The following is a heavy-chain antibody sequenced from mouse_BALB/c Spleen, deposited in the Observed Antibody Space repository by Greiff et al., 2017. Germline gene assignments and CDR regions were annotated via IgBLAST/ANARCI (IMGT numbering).Heavy chain of an antibody. J-gene: IGHJ1*01. CDR1: GFNIKDTY. V-gene: IGHV14-3*02. CDR3: ARDYYGSSYDWYFDV. Sequence: EVKLVESGAELVKPGASVKLSCTASGFNIKDTYMHWVKQRPEQGLEWIGRIDPANGNTKYDPKFQGKATITADTSSNTAYLQLSSLTSEDTAVYYCARDYYGSSYDWYFDVWGAGTTVTVSS. D-gene: IGHD1-1*01. CDR2: IDPANGNT.